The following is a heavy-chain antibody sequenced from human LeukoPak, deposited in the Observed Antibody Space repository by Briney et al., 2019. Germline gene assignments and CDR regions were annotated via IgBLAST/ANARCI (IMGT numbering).Heavy chain of an antibody. CDR2: ISFDGSNK. J-gene: IGHJ4*02. D-gene: IGHD3-10*01. CDR1: GFTFSNS. CDR3: AKDYGSGSYYGLDY. Sequence: PGGSLRLSCAASGFTFSNSQAPGKGLEWVAVISFDGSNKYYADSVKGRFTISRDNSKNTLYLQMNSLRAEDTALYYCAKDYGSGSYYGLDYWGQGTLVTVSS. V-gene: IGHV3-30*18.